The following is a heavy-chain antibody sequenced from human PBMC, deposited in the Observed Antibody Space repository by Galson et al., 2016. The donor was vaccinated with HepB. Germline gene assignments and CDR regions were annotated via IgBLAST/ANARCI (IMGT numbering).Heavy chain of an antibody. CDR1: GFPFSNYV. CDR3: AKGGGDTTGWYPLGS. Sequence: SLRLSCAASGFPFSNYVMTWVRQTPGKGLEWVSNIRSGGDTYYADSLKGRFTVPRDDSRNMLYLQMNSLRVDDTAVYSCAKGGGDTTGWYPLGSWGRGILVTFSS. J-gene: IGHJ5*02. D-gene: IGHD6-19*01. V-gene: IGHV3-23*01. CDR2: IRSGGDT.